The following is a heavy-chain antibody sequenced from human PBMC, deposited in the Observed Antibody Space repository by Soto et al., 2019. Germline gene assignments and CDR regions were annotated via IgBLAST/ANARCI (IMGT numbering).Heavy chain of an antibody. Sequence: QVQLVQSGAEMKKPGSSVKVSCQSSGGTFNTYAMNWVRQAPGQGPEWMGDISPMFGAANYAPKFQGRVTITADESTGTSYMPLSSLTSEETALYFSAGEVQVHTPAFVYWGQGTLVTVSS. CDR2: ISPMFGAA. CDR3: AGEVQVHTPAFVY. V-gene: IGHV1-69*19. CDR1: GGTFNTYA. J-gene: IGHJ4*02. D-gene: IGHD3-10*01.